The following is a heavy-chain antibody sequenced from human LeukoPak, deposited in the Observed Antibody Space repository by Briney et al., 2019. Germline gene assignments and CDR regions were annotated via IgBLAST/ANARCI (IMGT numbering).Heavy chain of an antibody. CDR2: IDYSGST. Sequence: SETLSLTCTVSGXSISSYYWSWIRQPPGKGLEWIGYIDYSGSTDFNPSLKSRVTMSVDTSKNQFSLKLSSVTAADTAVCYCARDLRGAAAEFDYWGQGTLVTVSS. CDR1: GXSISSYY. V-gene: IGHV4-59*01. CDR3: ARDLRGAAAEFDY. J-gene: IGHJ4*02. D-gene: IGHD6-13*01.